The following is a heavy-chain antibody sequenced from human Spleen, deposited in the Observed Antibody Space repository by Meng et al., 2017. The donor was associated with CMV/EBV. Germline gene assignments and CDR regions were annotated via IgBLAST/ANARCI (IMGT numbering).Heavy chain of an antibody. CDR3: ARADGSEYSSSSGLGGIDY. CDR2: IRSRSTTI. CDR1: GFTFSSYA. V-gene: IGHV3-48*04. J-gene: IGHJ4*02. Sequence: GESLKISCAASGFTFSSYAMSWVRQAPGKGLEWVSYIRSRSTTIHYADSVKGRFTVSRDNAKKSLYLQMNSLRAEDTAVYYCARADGSEYSSSSGLGGIDYWGQGTLVTVSS. D-gene: IGHD6-6*01.